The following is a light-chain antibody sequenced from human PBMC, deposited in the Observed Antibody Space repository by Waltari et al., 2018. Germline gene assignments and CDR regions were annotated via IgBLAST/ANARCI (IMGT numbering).Light chain of an antibody. J-gene: IGLJ3*02. CDR3: QSYDDSLSGWV. CDR1: STNIGSGYD. V-gene: IGLV1-40*01. CDR2: GNV. Sequence: QSVLTHPPSVSGAPAQRVTIPCTGSSTNIGSGYDLHWYQQLPGTAPRLLIYGNVVRPSGVPDRFSASKSGTSASLAITGLQAEDEADYYCQSYDDSLSGWVFGGGTKVTVL.